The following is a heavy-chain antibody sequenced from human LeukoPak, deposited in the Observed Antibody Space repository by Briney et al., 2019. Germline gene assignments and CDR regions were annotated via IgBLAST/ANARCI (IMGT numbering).Heavy chain of an antibody. CDR3: ARSPAAPVGY. V-gene: IGHV4-34*01. CDR1: GGSFSGYY. CDR2: INHSGST. D-gene: IGHD6-13*01. J-gene: IGHJ4*02. Sequence: SETLSLTCAVYGGSFSGYYSSWIRQPPGKGLEWIGEINHSGSTNYNPSLKSRVTISVDTSKNQFSLKLSSVTAADTAVYYCARSPAAPVGYWGQGTLVTVSS.